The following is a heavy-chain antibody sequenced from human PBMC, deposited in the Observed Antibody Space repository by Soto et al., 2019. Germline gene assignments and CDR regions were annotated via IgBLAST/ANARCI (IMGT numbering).Heavy chain of an antibody. CDR2: ISGSGGST. V-gene: IGHV3-23*01. Sequence: EVQLLESGGGLVQPGGSLRLSCAASGFTFSSYAMSWVRQAPGKGLEWVSAISGSGGSTYYEDSVKGRFTISRDNSKNXXXXXXXXXXXXDTAVYYCANSLPGTNGWFDPWGQGNLVTVSS. J-gene: IGHJ5*02. D-gene: IGHD1-7*01. CDR3: ANSLPGTNGWFDP. CDR1: GFTFSSYA.